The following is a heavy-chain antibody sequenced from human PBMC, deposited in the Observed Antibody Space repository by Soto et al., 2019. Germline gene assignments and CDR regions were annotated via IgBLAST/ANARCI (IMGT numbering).Heavy chain of an antibody. D-gene: IGHD1-26*01. CDR2: ISGSGGST. CDR3: AKDLEGATTWYYYYGMDV. J-gene: IGHJ6*02. V-gene: IGHV3-23*01. CDR1: GFTFSSYA. Sequence: GGSLRLSCAASGFTFSSYAMSWVRQAPGKGLEWVSAISGSGGSTYYADSAKGRFTISRDNSKNTIYLQTNSLSAEDTAVYYCAKDLEGATTWYYYYGMDVWGQGTTVTVSS.